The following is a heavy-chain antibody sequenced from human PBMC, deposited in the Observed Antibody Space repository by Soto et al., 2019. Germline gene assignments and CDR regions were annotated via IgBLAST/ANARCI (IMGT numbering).Heavy chain of an antibody. J-gene: IGHJ3*02. CDR3: AKHKGSGCDWLRVGDASDI. D-gene: IGHD5-12*01. CDR2: ISYDGSNK. Sequence: QVQLVESGGGVVQPGRSLRLSCAASGFIFSSYGMHWVRQAPGKGLEWVAVISYDGSNKYYADSVKGRLTISRDNSKNTLYLQMNSLRGEHTAVYYCAKHKGSGCDWLRVGDASDIWGQGTMVTVSS. CDR1: GFIFSSYG. V-gene: IGHV3-30*18.